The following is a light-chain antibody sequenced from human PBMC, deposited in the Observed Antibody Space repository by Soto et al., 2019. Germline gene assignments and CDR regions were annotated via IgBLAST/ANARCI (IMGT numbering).Light chain of an antibody. CDR2: DAS. CDR3: QQRSNWPPYT. V-gene: IGKV3-11*01. CDR1: QSVSSY. Sequence: EIVLTQSPATLSLSPGERATLSCRASQSVSSYFAWYQQKPGQAPRLLIYDASNRTTGIPARFSSSGFGTDFTLTIISLEPEDFAVYYCQQRSNWPPYTFGQGTKLEIK. J-gene: IGKJ2*01.